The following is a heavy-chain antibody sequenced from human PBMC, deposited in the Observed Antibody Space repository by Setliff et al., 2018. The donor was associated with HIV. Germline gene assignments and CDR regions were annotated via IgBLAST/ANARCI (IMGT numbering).Heavy chain of an antibody. V-gene: IGHV4-39*07. Sequence: PSATLSLTCTVSGGSISNSSYYWGWIRQPPGKGLEWIGSIYYSGSTYYNPSLKSRVTISVDTSKNQFSLKLSSVTAADSAVYYCARIVATITCYDYWGQGTLVTVSS. CDR3: ARIVATITCYDY. J-gene: IGHJ4*02. D-gene: IGHD5-12*01. CDR1: GGSISNSSYY. CDR2: IYYSGST.